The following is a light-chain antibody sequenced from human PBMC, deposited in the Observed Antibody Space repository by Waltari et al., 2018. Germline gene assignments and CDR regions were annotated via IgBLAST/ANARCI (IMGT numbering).Light chain of an antibody. CDR1: QSIFTW. CDR2: DAS. CDR3: HQHKTHWT. V-gene: IGKV1-5*01. J-gene: IGKJ1*01. Sequence: QATQSPSTLSASVGYRVTITCRASQSIFTWVDWYKLKPGKAPKLLIYDASSLESGVPLRFSGSGSGTEFTLTISSLQPDDFATYYCHQHKTHWTFGQGTKVEIK.